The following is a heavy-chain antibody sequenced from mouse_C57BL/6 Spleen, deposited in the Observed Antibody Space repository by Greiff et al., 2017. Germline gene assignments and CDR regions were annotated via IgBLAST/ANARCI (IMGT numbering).Heavy chain of an antibody. CDR1: GYAFTNYL. CDR3: ARSGSSLDY. Sequence: VQLVESGAELVRPGTSVKVSCKASGYAFTNYLIEWVKQRPGQGLEWIGVINPGSGGTNYNEKFKGKATLTADKSSSTAYMQLSSLTSEDSAVYFCARSGSSLDYWGQGTTLTVSS. V-gene: IGHV1-54*01. D-gene: IGHD1-1*01. CDR2: INPGSGGT. J-gene: IGHJ2*01.